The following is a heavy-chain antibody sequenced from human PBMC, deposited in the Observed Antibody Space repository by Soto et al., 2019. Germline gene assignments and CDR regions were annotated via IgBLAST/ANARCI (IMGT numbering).Heavy chain of an antibody. CDR3: ARGRDSYGYHVNAFDI. Sequence: QVQLEQSGAEVKKPGSSAKVSCKASGGTFSSYAISWVRQAPGQGLEWMGGIIPIFGTANYAQKFQGRVTITADESTSTAYMELSSLRSEDTAVYYCARGRDSYGYHVNAFDICGQGTMVTVSS. CDR2: IIPIFGTA. V-gene: IGHV1-69*01. J-gene: IGHJ3*02. D-gene: IGHD5-18*01. CDR1: GGTFSSYA.